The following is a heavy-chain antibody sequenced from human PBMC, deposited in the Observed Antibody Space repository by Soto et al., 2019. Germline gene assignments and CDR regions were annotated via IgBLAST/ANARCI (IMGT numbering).Heavy chain of an antibody. V-gene: IGHV3-15*01. CDR1: GFTFSNAW. D-gene: IGHD6-13*01. J-gene: IGHJ6*02. Sequence: GGSLRLSCAASGFTFSNAWMSWVRQAPGKGLEWVGRIKSKTDGGTTDYAAPVKGRFTISRDDSKNTLYLQMNSLKTEDTAVYYCTTGRTGYSSSWYSWDYYYYYGMDVWGQGTTVTVSS. CDR3: TTGRTGYSSSWYSWDYYYYYGMDV. CDR2: IKSKTDGGTT.